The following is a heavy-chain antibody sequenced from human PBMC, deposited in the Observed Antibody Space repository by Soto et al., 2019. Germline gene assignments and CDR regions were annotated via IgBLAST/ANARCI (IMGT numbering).Heavy chain of an antibody. Sequence: QVQLQQWGAGLLKPSETLSLTCAVYGGSISGYYWSWIRQPPGKGLEWIGEINHSGSTNYNPSLKSRVTIAVDTSKNQFSLKLSSVTAADTAVHYCARWGNNLDPWGQGTLVTVSS. V-gene: IGHV4-34*01. CDR2: INHSGST. D-gene: IGHD3-16*01. J-gene: IGHJ5*02. CDR3: ARWGNNLDP. CDR1: GGSISGYY.